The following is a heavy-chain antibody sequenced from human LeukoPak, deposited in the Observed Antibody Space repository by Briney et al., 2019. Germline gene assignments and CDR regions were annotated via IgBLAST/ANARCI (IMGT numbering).Heavy chain of an antibody. D-gene: IGHD6-13*01. CDR3: ARVILYSSSTDY. V-gene: IGHV3-30*04. Sequence: PGRSLRLSCAASGFTFSSYAMHWVRQAPGKGLEWVAVISYDGSNKYYADSVKGRFTISRDNSKNTLYLQMNSLRAEDTAVYYCARVILYSSSTDYWGQGTLATVSS. CDR2: ISYDGSNK. J-gene: IGHJ4*02. CDR1: GFTFSSYA.